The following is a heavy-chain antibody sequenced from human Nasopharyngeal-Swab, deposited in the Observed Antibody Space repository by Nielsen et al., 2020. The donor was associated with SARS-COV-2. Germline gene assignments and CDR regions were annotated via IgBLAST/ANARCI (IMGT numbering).Heavy chain of an antibody. J-gene: IGHJ6*02. CDR2: ISWNSGTT. CDR3: ATDFNVDTAMVTYYYGMDV. D-gene: IGHD5-18*01. V-gene: IGHV3-9*01. Sequence: SLKISCAASGFTFDDYAMHWVRQAPGTGLEWVSGISWNSGTTGYADSVKGRFTISRDNAKSSLYLQMNSLRAEDTALYYCATDFNVDTAMVTYYYGMDVCGQGTTVTVSS. CDR1: GFTFDDYA.